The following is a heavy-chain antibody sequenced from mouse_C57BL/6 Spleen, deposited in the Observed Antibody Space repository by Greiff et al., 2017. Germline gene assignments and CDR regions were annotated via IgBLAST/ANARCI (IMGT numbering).Heavy chain of an antibody. CDR3: ARYDYGRDYYAMDY. D-gene: IGHD2-4*01. V-gene: IGHV1-39*01. CDR2: INPNYGTT. Sequence: VQLQQSGPELVKPGASVKISCKASGYSFTDYNMNWVKQSNGKSLEWIGVINPNYGTTSYNQKFKGKATLTVDQSSSTAYMQRNSLTSEDSAVYYCARYDYGRDYYAMDYWGQGTSVTVSS. J-gene: IGHJ4*01. CDR1: GYSFTDYN.